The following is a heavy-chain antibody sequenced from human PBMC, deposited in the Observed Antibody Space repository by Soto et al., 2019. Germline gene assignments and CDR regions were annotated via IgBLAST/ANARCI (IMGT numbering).Heavy chain of an antibody. CDR3: AKDLGMGGVVAADPHAFDI. CDR1: GFTFDDYA. CDR2: ISWNSGSI. D-gene: IGHD2-15*01. V-gene: IGHV3-9*01. J-gene: IGHJ3*02. Sequence: GGSLRLSCAASGFTFDDYAMHWVRQAPGKGLEWVSGISWNSGSIGYADSVKGRFTISRDNAKNSLYLQMNSLRAEDTALYYCAKDLGMGGVVAADPHAFDIWGQGTMVTVSS.